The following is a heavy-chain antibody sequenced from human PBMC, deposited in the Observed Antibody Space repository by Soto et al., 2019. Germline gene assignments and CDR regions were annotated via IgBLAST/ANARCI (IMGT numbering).Heavy chain of an antibody. D-gene: IGHD3-22*01. V-gene: IGHV1-58*02. J-gene: IGHJ3*02. CDR1: GYTFTSYA. CDR3: AAGEGYYDSSGYNYDAFDI. CDR2: INAGSGNT. Sequence: SVKVSCKASGYTFTSYAMHWVRQAPGQRLEWIGWINAGSGNTKYAQKFQERVTITRDMSTSTAYMELSSLRSEDTAVYYCAAGEGYYDSSGYNYDAFDIWGQGTMVTVSS.